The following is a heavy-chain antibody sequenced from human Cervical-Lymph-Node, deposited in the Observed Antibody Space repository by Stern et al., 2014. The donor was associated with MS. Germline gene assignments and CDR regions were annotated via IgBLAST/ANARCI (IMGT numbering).Heavy chain of an antibody. D-gene: IGHD3-10*01. J-gene: IGHJ4*02. Sequence: EVQLVESGGGLVKPGGSLRLSCAASGFIFSSYSMHWARQAPGQGLEWVSSISSRSSYIYYADSVQGRFTISRDNAKNSLYLQMNSLRAEDTAVYYCARVWFGELSVYFDYWGQGTLVTVSS. CDR2: ISSRSSYI. CDR3: ARVWFGELSVYFDY. CDR1: GFIFSSYS. V-gene: IGHV3-21*01.